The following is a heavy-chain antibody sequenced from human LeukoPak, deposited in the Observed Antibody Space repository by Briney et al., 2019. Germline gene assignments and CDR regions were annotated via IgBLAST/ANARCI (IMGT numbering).Heavy chain of an antibody. CDR1: GGAISSYY. J-gene: IGHJ5*02. D-gene: IGHD6-13*01. V-gene: IGHV4-59*01. CDR3: AGATQQQLFFWFDP. CDR2: IYYNGST. Sequence: SETLSLTCTVSGGAISSYYWSWVRPPPGKGLEWVGDIYYNGSTNYNPSPKSRGTISVDTSKNQFSLKLSSVTAAGTAVYFCAGATQQQLFFWFDPCGQGTLVTVSS.